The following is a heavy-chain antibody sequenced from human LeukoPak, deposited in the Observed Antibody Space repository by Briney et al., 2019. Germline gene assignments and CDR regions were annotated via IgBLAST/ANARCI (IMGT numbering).Heavy chain of an antibody. V-gene: IGHV4-39*01. CDR1: GGSISSSSYY. CDR2: IYYSGST. J-gene: IGHJ6*02. Sequence: SETLSLTCTVSGGSISSSSYYWGWIRQPPGKGLEWIGSIYYSGSTYYNPSLKSRVTISVDTSKNQFSLKLSSVTAADTAVYYCARYSYSGMDVWGQGTTVTVSS. CDR3: ARYSYSGMDV. D-gene: IGHD5-18*01.